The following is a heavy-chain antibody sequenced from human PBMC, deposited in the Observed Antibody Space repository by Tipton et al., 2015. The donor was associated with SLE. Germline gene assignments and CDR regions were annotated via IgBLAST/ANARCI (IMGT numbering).Heavy chain of an antibody. V-gene: IGHV4-39*07. D-gene: IGHD2-15*01. CDR3: AGAWQGYCSGGTCYVLDY. Sequence: TLSLTCTVSGGSISRSSYYWGWIRPPPGKGLEWIGSIYYSGSTYYNPSLKSRVTISVDTSKNQFSLKLSSVTAADTAVYYCAGAWQGYCSGGTCYVLDYWGQGTLVTVSS. CDR2: IYYSGST. J-gene: IGHJ4*02. CDR1: GGSISRSSYY.